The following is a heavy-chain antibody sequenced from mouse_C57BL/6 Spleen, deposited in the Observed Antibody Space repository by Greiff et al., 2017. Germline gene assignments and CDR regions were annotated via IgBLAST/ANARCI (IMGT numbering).Heavy chain of an antibody. CDR1: GYTFTSYW. D-gene: IGHD2-4*01. CDR2: IYPGSGST. V-gene: IGHV1-55*01. CDR3: ARSGIYYDYDGFAY. Sequence: QVQLQQSGAELVKPGASVKMSCKASGYTFTSYWITWVKQRPGQGLEWIGDIYPGSGSTNYNEKFKSKATLTVDTSSSTAYMQLSSLTSEDSAVYYCARSGIYYDYDGFAYWGQGTLVTVSA. J-gene: IGHJ3*01.